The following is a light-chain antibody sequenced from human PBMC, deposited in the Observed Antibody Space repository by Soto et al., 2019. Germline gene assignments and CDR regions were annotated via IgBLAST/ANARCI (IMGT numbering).Light chain of an antibody. CDR2: WAS. Sequence: DIVMTQSPDSLAVSLGERATINCKSSQSVLYSSNNKNYLAWYQQKPGQPPKLLIYWASTRESGVPDRFSGSGSGTDFTLTISSLQAEDVAVYYCQQYYSIPRGTLGQGTKLEIK. CDR1: QSVLYSSNNKNY. V-gene: IGKV4-1*01. J-gene: IGKJ2*02. CDR3: QQYYSIPRGT.